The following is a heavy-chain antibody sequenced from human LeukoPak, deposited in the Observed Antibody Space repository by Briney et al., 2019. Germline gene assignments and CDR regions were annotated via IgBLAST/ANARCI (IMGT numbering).Heavy chain of an antibody. D-gene: IGHD4/OR15-4a*01. V-gene: IGHV4-59*01. CDR2: IYYSGST. J-gene: IGHJ3*02. CDR3: ARGRGETMAWYDAFDI. Sequence: SETLSLTCTVSGGSIRSYRWSWIRQPPGKGLEWIGYIYYSGSTNYNPSLKSRVTISVDTSKNQFSLKLSSVTAADTAVYYCARGRGETMAWYDAFDIWGQGTMVTVSS. CDR1: GGSIRSYR.